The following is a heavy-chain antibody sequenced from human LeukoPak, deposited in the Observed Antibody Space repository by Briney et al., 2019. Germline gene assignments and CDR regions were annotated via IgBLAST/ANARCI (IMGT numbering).Heavy chain of an antibody. J-gene: IGHJ4*02. D-gene: IGHD1-26*01. CDR2: INTYNGNT. Sequence: ASVKVSCKASGYTFTNYGITWMRQAPGQGLEWMGWINTYNGNTNYAQKLQGRVTITTDTSTSTAYMELRSLRSDDAAVFYCARDLVDGVGAPGAHWGQGALVTVCS. CDR1: GYTFTNYG. CDR3: ARDLVDGVGAPGAH. V-gene: IGHV1-18*01.